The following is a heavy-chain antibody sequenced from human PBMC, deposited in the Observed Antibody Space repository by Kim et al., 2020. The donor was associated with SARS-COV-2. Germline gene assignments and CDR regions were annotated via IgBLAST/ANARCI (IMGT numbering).Heavy chain of an antibody. V-gene: IGHV1-2*02. CDR3: AGDPGYSSSHFDY. Sequence: YAQKFQSRVTTTRDTSISTAYMELSRLRSADTAVYYCAGDPGYSSSHFDYWGQGTLVTVSS. J-gene: IGHJ4*02. D-gene: IGHD6-6*01.